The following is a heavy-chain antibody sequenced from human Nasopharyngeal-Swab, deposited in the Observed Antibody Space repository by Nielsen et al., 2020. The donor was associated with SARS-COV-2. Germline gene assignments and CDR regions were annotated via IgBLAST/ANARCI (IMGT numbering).Heavy chain of an antibody. J-gene: IGHJ5*02. CDR2: ISAYNGNT. Sequence: ASVKVSCKASGYTFTSYGISWVRQAPGQGLEWMGWISAYNGNTNYAQKLQGRVTMTTDTSTGTAYMELRSLRSDDTAVYYCATEFYGSGSYYSNWFDPWGQGTLVTVSS. CDR1: GYTFTSYG. D-gene: IGHD3-10*01. V-gene: IGHV1-18*01. CDR3: ATEFYGSGSYYSNWFDP.